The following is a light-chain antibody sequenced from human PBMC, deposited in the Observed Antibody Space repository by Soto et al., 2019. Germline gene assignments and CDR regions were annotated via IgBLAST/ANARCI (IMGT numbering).Light chain of an antibody. V-gene: IGLV1-40*01. CDR2: GNT. Sequence: QAVVTQPPSVSGAPGQRVSISCTGSSTNIGAGYGVHWYQQRPGTAPKLLIVGNTIRPSGVPDRFSGSKSGTSASLAISGLRSEDEADYFCAAWDDNLRGYWVFGGGTKLTVL. J-gene: IGLJ2*01. CDR3: AAWDDNLRGYWV. CDR1: STNIGAGYG.